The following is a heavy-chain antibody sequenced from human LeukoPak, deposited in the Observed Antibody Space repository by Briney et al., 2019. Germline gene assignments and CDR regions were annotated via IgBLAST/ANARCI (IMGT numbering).Heavy chain of an antibody. CDR2: ITGSGGST. D-gene: IGHD3-3*01. V-gene: IGHV3-23*01. CDR1: GFTFSSFS. Sequence: GGSLRLSCAASGFTFSSFSMNWVRQAPGKGLEWVSGITGSGGSTYYADSVEGRFTISRDNSKNTLYLQMNSLRAEDTAIYYCARDERLLSFLKWGQGTLVTVSS. CDR3: ARDERLLSFLK. J-gene: IGHJ4*02.